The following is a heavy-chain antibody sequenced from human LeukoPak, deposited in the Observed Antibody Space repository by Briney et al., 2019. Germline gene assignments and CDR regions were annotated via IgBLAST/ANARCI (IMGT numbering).Heavy chain of an antibody. CDR2: IYYSGST. D-gene: IGHD3-22*01. Sequence: SETLSLTCTVSGGSIRSYYWSWIRQPPGKGLEWIGYIYYSGSTNYNPSLKSRVTISADTSKNQFSLKLTSVTAADTAVYYCARVYYDSSGYNFDYWGQGTLVTVSS. CDR3: ARVYYDSSGYNFDY. V-gene: IGHV4-59*01. CDR1: GGSIRSYY. J-gene: IGHJ4*02.